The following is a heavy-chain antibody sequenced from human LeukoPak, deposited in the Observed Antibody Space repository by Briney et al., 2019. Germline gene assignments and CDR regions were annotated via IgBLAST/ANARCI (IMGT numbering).Heavy chain of an antibody. J-gene: IGHJ5*02. Sequence: GGSLRLSCAASGFTFSSYWMHWGRQAPGKGLVWISRINSDGSSTSYADSVKGRFTISRDNAKNTLYLLMNSLRAEDTAVYYCARDWTPGYSSGWYDHWGQGTLVTVSS. V-gene: IGHV3-74*01. CDR3: ARDWTPGYSSGWYDH. D-gene: IGHD6-19*01. CDR1: GFTFSSYW. CDR2: INSDGSST.